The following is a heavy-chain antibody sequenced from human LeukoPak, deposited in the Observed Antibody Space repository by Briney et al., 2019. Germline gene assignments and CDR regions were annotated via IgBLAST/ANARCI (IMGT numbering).Heavy chain of an antibody. CDR3: ARAMSSSFNY. Sequence: PSETLSLTCTVSGGSISLYYWNWIRQPAGKGLEWIGRIYTSGSTNYNPSLKSRVTMSLDTSKNQFSLNLSSVTAADTAVYYCARAMSSSFNYWGQGTLVTVSS. J-gene: IGHJ4*02. D-gene: IGHD6-6*01. CDR2: IYTSGST. CDR1: GGSISLYY. V-gene: IGHV4-4*07.